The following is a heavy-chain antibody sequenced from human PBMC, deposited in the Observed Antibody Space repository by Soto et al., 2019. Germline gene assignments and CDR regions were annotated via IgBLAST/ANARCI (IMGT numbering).Heavy chain of an antibody. CDR1: GFTFDDYA. CDR3: AKDIEATVTTAVTFDY. CDR2: ISWNSGSI. D-gene: IGHD4-17*01. Sequence: GGSLRLSCAASGFTFDDYAMHWVRQAPGKGLEWVSGISWNSGSIGYADSVKGRFTISRDNAKNSLYLQMNSLRAEDTALYYCAKDIEATVTTAVTFDYWGQGTLVTVSS. V-gene: IGHV3-9*01. J-gene: IGHJ4*02.